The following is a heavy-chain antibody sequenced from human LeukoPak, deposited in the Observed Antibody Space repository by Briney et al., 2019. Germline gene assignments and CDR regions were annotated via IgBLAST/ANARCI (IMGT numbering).Heavy chain of an antibody. Sequence: GGSLRLSCAASGFTFSNAWMTWVRQAPGKGLEWVGRIKSKTDGGTTDYAAPVKGRFTISRDDSQNTLYLQMNSLKTEDTAVYYCTTDSKGTTIFGVVIPSPFDYWGQGTLVTVSS. V-gene: IGHV3-15*01. CDR3: TTDSKGTTIFGVVIPSPFDY. D-gene: IGHD3-3*01. J-gene: IGHJ4*02. CDR1: GFTFSNAW. CDR2: IKSKTDGGTT.